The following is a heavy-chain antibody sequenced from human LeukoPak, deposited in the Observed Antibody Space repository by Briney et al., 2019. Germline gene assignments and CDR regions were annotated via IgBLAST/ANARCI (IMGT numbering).Heavy chain of an antibody. CDR2: VHYSGST. CDR1: GASISNSAYY. Sequence: SEALSLTCTVSGASISNSAYYWLWIRQPPGEGLECIGTVHYSGSTFYNPSLKSRVNISVDTSKNQFSLQLSSVTAADTAVYYCARLFFVIDTWGQGTLVTVSS. D-gene: IGHD3-3*01. CDR3: ARLFFVIDT. J-gene: IGHJ5*02. V-gene: IGHV4-39*01.